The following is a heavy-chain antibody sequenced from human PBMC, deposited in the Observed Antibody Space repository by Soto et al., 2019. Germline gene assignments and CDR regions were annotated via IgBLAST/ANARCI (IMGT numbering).Heavy chain of an antibody. J-gene: IGHJ4*02. CDR3: AKGRSDTDIVTVPAARISPDY. CDR1: GFTFSSYA. V-gene: IGHV3-23*01. D-gene: IGHD2-2*01. CDR2: ISGSGGST. Sequence: EVQLLESGGGLVQPGGSLRLSCAASGFTFSSYAMSWVRQAPGKGLEWVSAISGSGGSTFYADSMKGRFPISRDNSKNPLYLQMTNLRAEDTAVYYCAKGRSDTDIVTVPAARISPDYWGQGTQVTVSS.